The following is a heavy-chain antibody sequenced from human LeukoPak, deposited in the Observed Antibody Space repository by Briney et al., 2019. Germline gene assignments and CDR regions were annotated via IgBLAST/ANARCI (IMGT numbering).Heavy chain of an antibody. CDR2: ITSTGSYI. CDR1: GFTFSIYS. J-gene: IGHJ4*02. CDR3: ARDLNYYDSSGYLSPFDY. Sequence: GGSLRLSCAASGFTFSIYSMNWVRQAPGKGLEWVSSITSTGSYIYYADSVKGRFTISRDNSKNTLYLQMNSLRAEDTAVYYCARDLNYYDSSGYLSPFDYWGQGTLVTVSS. V-gene: IGHV3-21*01. D-gene: IGHD3-22*01.